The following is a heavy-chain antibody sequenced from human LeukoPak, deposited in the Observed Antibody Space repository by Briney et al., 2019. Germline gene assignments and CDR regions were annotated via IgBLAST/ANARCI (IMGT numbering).Heavy chain of an antibody. Sequence: SETLSLTCTVSGASISSYYWSWIRQPPGKGLEWIGYIYYTGSTNYNPSLKSRVTMSVDTSKNQFSLIVISVTAADTAVYYCARVAIAARGYYFDHWGQGTLVTASS. CDR2: IYYTGST. D-gene: IGHD6-6*01. V-gene: IGHV4-59*01. CDR1: GASISSYY. CDR3: ARVAIAARGYYFDH. J-gene: IGHJ4*02.